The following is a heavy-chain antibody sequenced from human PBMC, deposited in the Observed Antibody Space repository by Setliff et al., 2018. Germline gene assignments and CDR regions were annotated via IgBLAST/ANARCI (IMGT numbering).Heavy chain of an antibody. D-gene: IGHD2-8*01. CDR1: GYSFSESI. CDR3: LRLVRYCTKIACQATSGDEV. CDR2: ISAYNGMT. V-gene: IGHV1-18*01. Sequence: GASVKVSCKASGYSFSESIVSWVRQAPGLGLEWMGWISAYNGMTHSAQNFQGRITLTTDTSTNTGYLELRGLRSDDTAVYYCLRLVRYCTKIACQATSGDEVWGLGTLVTVSS. J-gene: IGHJ4*02.